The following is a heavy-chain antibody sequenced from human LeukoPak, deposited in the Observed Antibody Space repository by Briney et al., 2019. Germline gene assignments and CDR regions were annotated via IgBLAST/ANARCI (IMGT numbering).Heavy chain of an antibody. CDR1: GFTFNAYA. D-gene: IGHD2-15*01. V-gene: IGHV3-30*01. Sequence: GGSLILSCAASGFTFNAYAMHWVRQAPGKGLEWVAVVANDGRDKQYADSMKGRFSIYRDNSENMLYLQMNTLIAEDTAVYYCARDRYAPAKYDFDYWGQGTLVTVSS. J-gene: IGHJ4*02. CDR3: ARDRYAPAKYDFDY. CDR2: VANDGRDK.